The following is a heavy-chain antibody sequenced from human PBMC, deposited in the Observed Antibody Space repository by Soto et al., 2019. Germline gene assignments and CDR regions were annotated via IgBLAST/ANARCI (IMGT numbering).Heavy chain of an antibody. Sequence: GGSLRLSCAASGFTXSNYWMHWARQAPGKGLVWVSRISSDGSSTNYADSVKGRFTISRDNAKNTLHLQMNSLRAEDTAVYYCARVPYCSSSSCYSYFDSWGQGTLVTVSS. CDR3: ARVPYCSSSSCYSYFDS. D-gene: IGHD2-2*01. J-gene: IGHJ4*02. CDR1: GFTXSNYW. V-gene: IGHV3-74*01. CDR2: ISSDGSST.